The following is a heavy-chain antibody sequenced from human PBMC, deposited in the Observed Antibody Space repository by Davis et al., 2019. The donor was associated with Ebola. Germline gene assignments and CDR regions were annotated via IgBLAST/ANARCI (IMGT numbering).Heavy chain of an antibody. CDR1: VITFSSYA. Sequence: GESLKISCADSVITFSSYAMTWVRQAPGKGLEWVSAISGSGGTTYYAGSVKGRFTVSRDNSKNTLYLQMNSLRAEDTAVYYCARKGSPDYWGKGTTVTVSS. CDR2: ISGSGGTT. CDR3: ARKGSPDY. V-gene: IGHV3-23*01. J-gene: IGHJ6*04. D-gene: IGHD2-15*01.